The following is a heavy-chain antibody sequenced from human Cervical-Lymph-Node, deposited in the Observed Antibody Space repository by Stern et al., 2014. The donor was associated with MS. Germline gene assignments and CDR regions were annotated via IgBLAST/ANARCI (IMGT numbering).Heavy chain of an antibody. CDR2: INPSGGST. Sequence: QVQLVQSGAEVKKPGASVQVSCKASGYTFNNSYMHWVRQAPGKGLEWMGIINPSGGSTSYAQKFQGRVTMTRATSTGTPYMELSSLRSEDTAVYYCARKVAGHRLGVMDVWGQGTTVTVSS. CDR3: ARKVAGHRLGVMDV. V-gene: IGHV1-46*02. J-gene: IGHJ6*02. CDR1: GYTFNNSY. D-gene: IGHD6-19*01.